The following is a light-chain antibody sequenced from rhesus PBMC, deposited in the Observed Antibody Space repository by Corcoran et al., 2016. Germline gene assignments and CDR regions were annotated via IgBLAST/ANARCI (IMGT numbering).Light chain of an antibody. CDR2: NAS. CDR3: QQYNSAPYS. V-gene: IGKV1-37*01. J-gene: IGKJ2*01. CDR1: QGISNY. Sequence: DIQMTQSPSSLSASVGDTVTFTCRASQGISNYLAWYQQQPGKALKPLIYNASNLESGVPSRFSGSGSATECTLNISSLQPEDFATYDCQQYNSAPYSFGQGSKVEIK.